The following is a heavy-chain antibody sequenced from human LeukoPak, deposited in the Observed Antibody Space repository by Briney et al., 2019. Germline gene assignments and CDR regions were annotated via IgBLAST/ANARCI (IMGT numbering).Heavy chain of an antibody. Sequence: SVKVSCKASGGTFSSYAISWVRQAPGQGLEWMGGIIPIFGTANYAQKFQGRVTITADESTSTAYMELSSLRSEDTAVYYCARNIRETGTFEYWGQGTLVTVSS. J-gene: IGHJ4*02. CDR2: IIPIFGTA. D-gene: IGHD1-26*01. CDR1: GGTFSSYA. V-gene: IGHV1-69*13. CDR3: ARNIRETGTFEY.